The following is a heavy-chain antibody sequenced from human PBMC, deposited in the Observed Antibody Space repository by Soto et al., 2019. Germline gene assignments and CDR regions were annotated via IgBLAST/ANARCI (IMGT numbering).Heavy chain of an antibody. CDR1: GGSISSHSYY. V-gene: IGHV4-39*01. CDR3: GIRLGWLQHY. CDR2: VYFSGKT. Sequence: QLQVPESGPGLVKPSETLSLTCSVSGGSISSHSYYWGWIRQPPGKGLEWIGSVYFSGKTYYNTSLKSRVFMSEDSSKNQFSLKLTSVTAADTAVYYCGIRLGWLQHYWGQGALVTVSS. J-gene: IGHJ4*02. D-gene: IGHD2-21*01.